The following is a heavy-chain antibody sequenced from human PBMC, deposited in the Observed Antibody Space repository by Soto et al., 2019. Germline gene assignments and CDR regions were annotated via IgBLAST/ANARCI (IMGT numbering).Heavy chain of an antibody. CDR3: ATVHNTSRSFDY. V-gene: IGHV3-23*01. CDR1: GFTITSSA. D-gene: IGHD1-20*01. CDR2: TGISGRTT. Sequence: GGSLRLSCAASGFTITSSAMSWVRQAPGKGLEWVSTTGISGRTTYYADSVKGRFTVSRDDSKNTLDLQMSSLRAEDTAVYYCATVHNTSRSFDYWGQGTPVTVSS. J-gene: IGHJ4*02.